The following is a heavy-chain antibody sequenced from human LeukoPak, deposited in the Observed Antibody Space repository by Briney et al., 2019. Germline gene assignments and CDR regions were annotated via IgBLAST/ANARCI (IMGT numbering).Heavy chain of an antibody. V-gene: IGHV3-23*01. CDR1: GFTFSSYA. J-gene: IGHJ4*02. CDR2: ISGSGGST. CDR3: ARVSSWGNFDY. D-gene: IGHD6-13*01. Sequence: GGSLRLSCAASGFTFSSYAMSWVRQAPGKGLEWVSAISGSGGSTYYADSVKGRFTISRDNAKNSLYLQMNSLRAEDTAVYYCARVSSWGNFDYWGQGTLVTVSS.